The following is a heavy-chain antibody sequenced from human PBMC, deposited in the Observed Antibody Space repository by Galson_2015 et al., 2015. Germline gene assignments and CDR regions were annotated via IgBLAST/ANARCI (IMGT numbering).Heavy chain of an antibody. CDR2: ISWKSGKI. J-gene: IGHJ4*02. D-gene: IGHD3-10*01. V-gene: IGHV3-9*01. CDR3: AKGGGSGTYLFYYFDY. Sequence: SLRLSCAASGFTFDDYAMHRVRQAPGKGLEWVSGISWKSGKIGYADSLKGRFTISRDNAKNSLYLQMNSLGAEDTALYYCAKGGGSGTYLFYYFDYWGQGTLVTVSS. CDR1: GFTFDDYA.